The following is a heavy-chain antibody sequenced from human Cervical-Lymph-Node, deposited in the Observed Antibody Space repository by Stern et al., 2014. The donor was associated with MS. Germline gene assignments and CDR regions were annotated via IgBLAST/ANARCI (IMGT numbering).Heavy chain of an antibody. CDR3: ASRNGDY. Sequence: QLQLQESGPGLVKPSETPSLTCTVSGGSISSYYWSWIRQPPGKGLEWIGYIYYSGSTNYNPSLKSRVTISVDTSKNQFSLKLSSVTAADTAVYYCASRNGDYWGQGTLVTVSS. V-gene: IGHV4-59*01. D-gene: IGHD2-8*01. CDR2: IYYSGST. J-gene: IGHJ4*02. CDR1: GGSISSYY.